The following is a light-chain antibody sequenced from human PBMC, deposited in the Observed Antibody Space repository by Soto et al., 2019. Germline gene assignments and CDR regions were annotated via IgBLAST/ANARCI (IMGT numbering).Light chain of an antibody. CDR1: QSLLHSNGYNY. CDR2: LGS. CDR3: MQALQTPIT. V-gene: IGKV2-28*01. Sequence: DIVMTQSPLSLPVTPGEPASISCRSIQSLLHSNGYNYLDWYLQNPGQSPQLLIYLGSNRASGVPDWFSGSGSGTDFTMKISRVEAEYVGVYYCMQALQTPITFGQGPRLEIK. J-gene: IGKJ5*01.